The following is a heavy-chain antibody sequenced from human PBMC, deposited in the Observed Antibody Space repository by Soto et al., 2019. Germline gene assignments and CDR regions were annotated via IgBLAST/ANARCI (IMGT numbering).Heavy chain of an antibody. V-gene: IGHV4-31*03. CDR3: ARGGVVVTALRFDY. J-gene: IGHJ4*02. CDR2: VYYTGTT. CDR1: GDSINRGGYY. D-gene: IGHD2-21*02. Sequence: QVQLQESGPGLVKASQTLSVTCTVSGDSINRGGYYWIWIRQFPGKGLEWIGSVYYTGTTSYNPSLGSRAAISVDTSMKHFSLKLSSVTAADTAVYYCARGGVVVTALRFDYWGQGTLVTVSS.